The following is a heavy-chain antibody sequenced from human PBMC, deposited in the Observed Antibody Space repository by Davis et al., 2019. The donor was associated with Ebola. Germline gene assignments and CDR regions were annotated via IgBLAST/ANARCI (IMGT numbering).Heavy chain of an antibody. CDR1: GGSISSGDYY. D-gene: IGHD6-13*01. CDR2: IYYSGIT. J-gene: IGHJ6*02. Sequence: SETLSLTCTVSGGSISSGDYYWSWIRQAPGKGLEWNGYIYYSGITYYNPSLKSRLTMSVDTSKKQFSLRLSSVTAADTAVYYCARVRGSWYYYYYGMDVWGQGTTVTVSS. CDR3: ARVRGSWYYYYYGMDV. V-gene: IGHV4-30-4*01.